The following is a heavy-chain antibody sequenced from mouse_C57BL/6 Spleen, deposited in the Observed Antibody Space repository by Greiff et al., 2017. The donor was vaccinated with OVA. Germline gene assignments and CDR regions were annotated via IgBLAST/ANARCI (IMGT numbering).Heavy chain of an antibody. CDR1: GFTFSDYY. Sequence: EVKLMESEGGLVQPGSSMKLSCTASGFTFSDYYMAWVRQVPEKGLEWVANINYDGSSTYYLDSLKSRFIISRDNAKNILYLQMSRLKSEDTATYYGAREVLYYSNYVGYFDYWGQGTTLTVSS. V-gene: IGHV5-16*01. D-gene: IGHD2-5*01. J-gene: IGHJ2*01. CDR3: AREVLYYSNYVGYFDY. CDR2: INYDGSST.